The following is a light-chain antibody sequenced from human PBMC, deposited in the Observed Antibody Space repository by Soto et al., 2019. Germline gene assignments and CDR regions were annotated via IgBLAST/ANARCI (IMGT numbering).Light chain of an antibody. V-gene: IGKV1-5*03. CDR1: QSISNW. J-gene: IGKJ1*01. Sequence: DIQMTQSPSTLSASVGDRATITCRASQSISNWLAWHQQKPGKSPKLLIYKESSLESGVPSRFSGSGSGTEFTLTISSLQPDDFATYYCQQYNSYRAFGPGTQVEIK. CDR3: QQYNSYRA. CDR2: KES.